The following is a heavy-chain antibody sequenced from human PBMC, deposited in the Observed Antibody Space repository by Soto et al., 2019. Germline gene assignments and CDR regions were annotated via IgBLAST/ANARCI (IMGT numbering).Heavy chain of an antibody. CDR3: AHIVVAGLGYYFDY. V-gene: IGHV2-5*02. J-gene: IGHJ4*02. CDR2: IYWDDDK. D-gene: IGHD6-19*01. CDR1: GFSLSSTRMA. Sequence: QITLKESGPTLVKPTQTLTLTCTFSGFSLSSTRMAVGWIRQPPGKALEWLALIYWDDDKRYSPFLKSRLTIXXXTXXNQVVLTRSNMDPVDTGRYYCAHIVVAGLGYYFDYWCQGTLVTVSS.